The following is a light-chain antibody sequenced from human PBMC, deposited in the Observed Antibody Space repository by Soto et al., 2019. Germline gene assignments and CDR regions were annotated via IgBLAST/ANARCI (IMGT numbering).Light chain of an antibody. V-gene: IGKV1-5*01. CDR2: DAS. CDR1: QSINSW. Sequence: DIQMTQSPSTLSASVGDRVTITCRASQSINSWLAWYQQKPGKAPKLLIYDASSLESGVPSRFSGSGSGTEFTVTISSLQSGDFATYYCQQYNYYPYTFGQGTKLEIK. J-gene: IGKJ2*01. CDR3: QQYNYYPYT.